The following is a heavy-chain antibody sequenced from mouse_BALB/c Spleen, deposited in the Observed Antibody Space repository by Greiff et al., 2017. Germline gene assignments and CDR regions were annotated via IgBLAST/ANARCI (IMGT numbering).Heavy chain of an antibody. V-gene: IGHV2-6-4*01. CDR2: IWGGGSK. CDR3: ARNSPIFPFAY. J-gene: IGHJ3*01. Sequence: QVQLQQSGPGLVAPSQSLSITCTVSGFSLSRYSVHWVRQPPGKGLEWLGMIWGGGSKDYNSALKSRLSISKDNSKCQVFLKMNSLQTADTAMYYGARNSPIFPFAYWGQGTLVTVSA. CDR1: GFSLSRYS.